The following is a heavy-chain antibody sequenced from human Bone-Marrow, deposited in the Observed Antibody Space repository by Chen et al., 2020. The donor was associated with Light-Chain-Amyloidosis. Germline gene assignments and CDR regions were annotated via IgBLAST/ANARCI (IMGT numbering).Heavy chain of an antibody. J-gene: IGHJ4*02. CDR1: GGSISSSSYY. CDR2: IYYSGST. V-gene: IGHV4-39*07. Sequence: QLQLQESGPGLVKPSETLSLTCTVSGGSISSSSYYWGWIRQPPGKGLEWIGSIYYSGSTYYNPSLKSRVTRSVDTSKNQFSLKLSSVTAADTAVYYCARDWYDYVWGSYRYPFDYWGQGTLVTVSS. CDR3: ARDWYDYVWGSYRYPFDY. D-gene: IGHD3-16*02.